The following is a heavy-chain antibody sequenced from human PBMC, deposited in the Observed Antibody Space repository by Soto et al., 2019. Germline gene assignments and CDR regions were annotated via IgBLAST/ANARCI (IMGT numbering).Heavy chain of an antibody. V-gene: IGHV5-51*01. CDR2: IYPGDSDT. CDR3: ARIRPLLIRIAARQDYYYYYYMDV. J-gene: IGHJ6*03. Sequence: GESLKISCKGSGYSFTSYWIGWVRQMPGKGLEWMGIIYPGDSDTRYSPSFQGQVTISADKSISTAYLQWSSLKASDTAMYYCARIRPLLIRIAARQDYYYYYYMDVWGKGTTVTVSS. CDR1: GYSFTSYW. D-gene: IGHD6-6*01.